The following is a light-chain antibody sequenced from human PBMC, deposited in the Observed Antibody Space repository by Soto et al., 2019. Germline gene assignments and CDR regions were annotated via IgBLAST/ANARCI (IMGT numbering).Light chain of an antibody. CDR1: SIDVGGYNY. CDR2: EVS. Sequence: QSALTQPPSASGSPGQSVTISCTGTSIDVGGYNYVSWYQQHPGKAPKLMIYEVSKWPSGVPDRFSGSKSGNTASLTVSGLQAEDEADYYCSSYAGSNNWNFGTGTKLTVL. V-gene: IGLV2-8*01. J-gene: IGLJ1*01. CDR3: SSYAGSNNWN.